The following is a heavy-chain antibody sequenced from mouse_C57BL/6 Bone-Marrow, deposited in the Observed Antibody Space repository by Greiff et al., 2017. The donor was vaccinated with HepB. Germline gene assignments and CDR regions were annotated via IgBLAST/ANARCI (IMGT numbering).Heavy chain of an antibody. CDR3: ARNGSSYFDY. CDR1: GYTFTSYW. D-gene: IGHD1-1*01. J-gene: IGHJ2*01. Sequence: QVQLQQPGAELVMPGASVKLSCKASGYTFTSYWMHWVKQRPGQGLEWIGEIYPSDSYTNYNQKFKGKSTLTVDKSSSQAYMQLSSLTSEDSAVYYCARNGSSYFDYWGQGTTLTVSS. V-gene: IGHV1-69*01. CDR2: IYPSDSYT.